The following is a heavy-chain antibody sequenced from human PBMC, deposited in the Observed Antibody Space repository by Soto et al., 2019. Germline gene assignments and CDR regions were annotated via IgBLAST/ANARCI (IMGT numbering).Heavy chain of an antibody. CDR3: ARVGYSSVLYAFRAPACDLFAI. Sequence: GASVKVSCKASGYTFTSYGISWVRQAPGQGLEWMGWISAYNGNTNYAQKLQGRVTMTTDTSTSTAYMELRSLRSDDTAVYYCARVGYSSVLYAFRAPACDLFAIWGQGTMVIVSS. D-gene: IGHD6-19*01. CDR2: ISAYNGNT. J-gene: IGHJ3*02. V-gene: IGHV1-18*01. CDR1: GYTFTSYG.